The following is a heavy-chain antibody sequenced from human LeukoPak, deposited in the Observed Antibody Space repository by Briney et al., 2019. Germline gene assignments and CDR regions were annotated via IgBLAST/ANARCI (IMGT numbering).Heavy chain of an antibody. CDR2: INHSGRT. D-gene: IGHD3-10*01. J-gene: IGHJ4*02. CDR1: GGSISGYY. V-gene: IGHV4-34*01. CDR3: ARGGSGSLDY. Sequence: PSETLSLTCTVSGGSISGYYWTWIRQPPGKGLEWIGEINHSGRTNYNPSLKSRVTISVDTSKTQFSLKLSSVTAADTAVYYCARGGSGSLDYWGQGTLVTVSS.